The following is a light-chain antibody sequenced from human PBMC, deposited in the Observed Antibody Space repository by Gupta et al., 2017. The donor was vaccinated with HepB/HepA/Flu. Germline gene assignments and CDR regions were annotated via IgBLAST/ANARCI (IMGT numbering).Light chain of an antibody. J-gene: IGLJ2*01. CDR1: SSNIGNNA. CDR2: YDD. CDR3: EAWGDSLNGLV. Sequence: QSVLTQPPSVSEAPRQRVTISCSGSSSNIGNNAVNWYQQLPGKAPKLLIYYDDLLPSVVSDRFSGSKSGTSASLTISGLQAEDEAEYYCEAWGDSLNGLVFGGGTKLTVL. V-gene: IGLV1-36*01.